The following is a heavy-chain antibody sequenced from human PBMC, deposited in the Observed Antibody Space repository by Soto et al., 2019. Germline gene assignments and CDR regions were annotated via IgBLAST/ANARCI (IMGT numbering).Heavy chain of an antibody. CDR1: GGSISSSSYY. V-gene: IGHV4-39*01. Sequence: SETLSLTCTVSGGSISSSSYYWGWIRQPPGKGLEWIGSIYYSGSTYYNPSLKSRVTISVDTSKNQFSLKLSFVTAADTAVYYCARHFSGEGRDAFDIWGQGTMVTVSS. J-gene: IGHJ3*02. CDR2: IYYSGST. D-gene: IGHD7-27*01. CDR3: ARHFSGEGRDAFDI.